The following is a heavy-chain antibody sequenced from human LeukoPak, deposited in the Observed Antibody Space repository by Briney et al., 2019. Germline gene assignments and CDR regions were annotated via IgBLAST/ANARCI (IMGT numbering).Heavy chain of an antibody. CDR2: IYSGGST. D-gene: IGHD3-10*01. Sequence: GGSLRLSCAASGFTFSSYAMSWVRQAPGKGLEWVSVIYSGGSTYYADSVKGRFTISRDNSKNTLYLQMNSLRAEDTAVYYCARDPYGSGSYDYWGQGTLVTVSS. J-gene: IGHJ4*02. V-gene: IGHV3-53*01. CDR3: ARDPYGSGSYDY. CDR1: GFTFSSYA.